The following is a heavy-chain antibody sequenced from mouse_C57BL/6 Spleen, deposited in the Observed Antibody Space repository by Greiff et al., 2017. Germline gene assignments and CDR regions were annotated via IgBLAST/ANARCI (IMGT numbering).Heavy chain of an antibody. J-gene: IGHJ4*01. D-gene: IGHD1-1*01. CDR1: GFTFSDYG. CDR2: ISSGSSTI. CDR3: EGMGYYYSNSYGAMDY. V-gene: IGHV5-17*01. Sequence: EVQLVESGGGLVKPGGSLKLSCAASGFTFSDYGMHWVRQAPEKGLEWVAYISSGSSTIYYADTVKGRFTISRDNAKNTLFLQMTSLRSEDTDMYYCEGMGYYYSNSYGAMDYWGQGTSVTVSS.